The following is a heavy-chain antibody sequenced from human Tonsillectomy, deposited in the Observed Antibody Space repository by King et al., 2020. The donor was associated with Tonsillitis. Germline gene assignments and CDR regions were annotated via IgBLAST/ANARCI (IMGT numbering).Heavy chain of an antibody. CDR1: GGTFSSYA. J-gene: IGHJ4*02. D-gene: IGHD6-6*01. Sequence: HVQLVESGAEVKKPGSSVTVSCTASGGTFSSYAISWVRQAPGHGLEWMGGIIPIFGTANYAQKFQGRVTITADESTSTAYMELSSLRSEDTAVYYCAGRASSSNYYFDYWGQGTLVTVSS. CDR2: IIPIFGTA. V-gene: IGHV1-69*01. CDR3: AGRASSSNYYFDY.